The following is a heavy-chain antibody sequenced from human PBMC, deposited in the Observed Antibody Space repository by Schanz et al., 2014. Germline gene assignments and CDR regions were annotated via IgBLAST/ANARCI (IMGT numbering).Heavy chain of an antibody. CDR2: IKHGGSVK. CDR3: ARGGSGSHYRLDY. V-gene: IGHV3-7*02. D-gene: IGHD1-26*01. CDR1: GFTFSDYW. Sequence: EVQLVESGGGLVQPGGSLRLSCTASGFTFSDYWMSWVRQAPGKGPEWVANIKHGGSVKDYVDSVEGRFTISRDNAKRSLFLQMNSLRVEDTGLYFCARGGSGSHYRLDYWGQGTLVTVSS. J-gene: IGHJ4*02.